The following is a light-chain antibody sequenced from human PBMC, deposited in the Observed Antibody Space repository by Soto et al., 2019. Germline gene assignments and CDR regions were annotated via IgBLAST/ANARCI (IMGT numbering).Light chain of an antibody. V-gene: IGKV3-15*01. CDR1: QSISSN. Sequence: EIVMTRSPATLSVSPGERATLSCRASQSISSNLAWYQQKPGQAPRLLIYGASTRATGIPARFSGSGSGTDFTLTISSLQSEDFAVYYCQQYNNWPPLTFGGGTKVEIK. CDR2: GAS. CDR3: QQYNNWPPLT. J-gene: IGKJ4*01.